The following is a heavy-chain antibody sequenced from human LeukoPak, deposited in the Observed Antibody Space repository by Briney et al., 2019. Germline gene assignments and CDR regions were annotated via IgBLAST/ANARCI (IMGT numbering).Heavy chain of an antibody. CDR2: ISYDGSNK. V-gene: IGHV3-30-3*01. D-gene: IGHD3-10*01. Sequence: GRSPRLSCTASGFTFSSYAMHWVRQAPGKGLEWVAVISYDGSNKYYADSVKGRFTISRDNSKNTLYLQMNSLRAEDTAVYYCAREGRFGELSPWGQGTLVTVSS. CDR3: AREGRFGELSP. CDR1: GFTFSSYA. J-gene: IGHJ5*02.